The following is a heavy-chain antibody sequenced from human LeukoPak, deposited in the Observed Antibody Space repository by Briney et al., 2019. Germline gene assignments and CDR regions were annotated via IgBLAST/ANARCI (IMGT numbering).Heavy chain of an antibody. CDR2: INHSGST. CDR3: ARGGDCSGGSCYDWFDP. CDR1: GGSFSGYY. V-gene: IGHV4-34*01. J-gene: IGHJ5*02. Sequence: SETLSLTCAVYGGSFSGYYWSWIRQPPGKGLEWIGEINHSGSTNYNPSLKSRVTISVDTSKNQFSLKLSSVTAADTAVYYCARGGDCSGGSCYDWFDPWGQGTLVTVSS. D-gene: IGHD2-15*01.